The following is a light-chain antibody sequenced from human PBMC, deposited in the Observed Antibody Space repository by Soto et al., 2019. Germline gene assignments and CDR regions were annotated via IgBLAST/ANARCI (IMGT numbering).Light chain of an antibody. J-gene: IGKJ1*01. CDR1: QSISSY. CDR3: QHYNSYSEA. CDR2: KAS. Sequence: DIQMTQSPSSLSASVGDRVTITCRASQSISSYLNWYQQKPGKAPKLLIYKASTLKSGVPSRVSGSGSGTEFTLTISSLQPDDFATDYGQHYNSYSEAFGQGTKVDIK. V-gene: IGKV1-5*03.